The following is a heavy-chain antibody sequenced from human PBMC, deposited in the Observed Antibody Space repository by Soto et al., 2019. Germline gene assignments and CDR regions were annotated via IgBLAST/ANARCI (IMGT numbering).Heavy chain of an antibody. Sequence: GXSLRLSCAASGFTFTSYGMHWVRQAPGNGLEWVSYTXYHGNXQYYAAYVTGXXTMSRDIXXSTAYLQMNSLRAGDTAVYFCARGPRSRSWYDYWGQGTLVTVSS. CDR2: TXYHGNXQ. V-gene: IGHV3-30*03. CDR1: GFTFTSYG. J-gene: IGHJ4*02. CDR3: ARGPRSRSWYDY. D-gene: IGHD6-13*01.